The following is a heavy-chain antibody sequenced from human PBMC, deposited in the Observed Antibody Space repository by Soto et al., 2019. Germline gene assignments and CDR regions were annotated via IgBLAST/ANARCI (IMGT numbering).Heavy chain of an antibody. CDR1: GFTFSSYA. Sequence: EVQLLESGGGLVQPGGSLRLSCAASGFTFSSYAMSWVRQAPGKGLEWVSAISGSGGSTYYADSVKGRFTISRDNSKNTLYLQMNNLRAEDTDVYYCAKDEGYSSGWHNGFDRWVQETLV. CDR3: AKDEGYSSGWHNGFDR. D-gene: IGHD6-19*01. V-gene: IGHV3-23*01. CDR2: ISGSGGST. J-gene: IGHJ5*02.